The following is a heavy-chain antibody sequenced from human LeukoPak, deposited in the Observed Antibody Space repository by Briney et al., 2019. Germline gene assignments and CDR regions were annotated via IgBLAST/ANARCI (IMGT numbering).Heavy chain of an antibody. J-gene: IGHJ5*02. Sequence: GASVKVSCKASGYTFTSYGISWVRQAPGQGLEWMGWISAYNGNTNYAQKLQGRVTMTTDTSTSTAYMELRSLRSDDTAVYYCARDSGSYSGPNWFDPWGQGTLVTVSS. CDR3: ARDSGSYSGPNWFDP. V-gene: IGHV1-18*01. CDR2: ISAYNGNT. D-gene: IGHD1-26*01. CDR1: GYTFTSYG.